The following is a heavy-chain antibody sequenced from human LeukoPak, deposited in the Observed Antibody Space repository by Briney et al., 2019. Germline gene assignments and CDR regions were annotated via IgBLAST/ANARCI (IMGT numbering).Heavy chain of an antibody. J-gene: IGHJ4*02. CDR2: ISSSGSTI. CDR1: GFTFSSYE. Sequence: AGSLRLSCAASGFTFSSYEMNWVRQAPGKGLEWVSYISSSGSTIYYADSVKGRFTISRDNAKNSLYLQMNSLRAEDTAVYYCARISSLAVAGINWGQGTLVTVSS. D-gene: IGHD6-19*01. CDR3: ARISSLAVAGIN. V-gene: IGHV3-48*03.